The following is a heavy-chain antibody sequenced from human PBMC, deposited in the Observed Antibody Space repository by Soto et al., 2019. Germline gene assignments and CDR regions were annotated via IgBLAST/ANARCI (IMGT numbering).Heavy chain of an antibody. CDR3: ARYRDSSSWYRFLPPDNADYGMDV. V-gene: IGHV5-51*01. J-gene: IGHJ6*02. Sequence: PGESLKISCKGSGYSFTSYWIGWVRQMPGKGLEWMGIIYPGDSDTRYSPSFQGQVTISADKSISTAYLQWSSLKASDTAMYYCARYRDSSSWYRFLPPDNADYGMDVWGQGTTVTVSS. CDR1: GYSFTSYW. CDR2: IYPGDSDT. D-gene: IGHD6-13*01.